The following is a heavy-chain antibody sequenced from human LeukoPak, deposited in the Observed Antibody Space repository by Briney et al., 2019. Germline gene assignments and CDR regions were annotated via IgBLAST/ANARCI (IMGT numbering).Heavy chain of an antibody. CDR1: GYTFTGYY. CDR2: INPNSGGT. V-gene: IGHV1-2*06. Sequence: ASVKVSCKASGYTFTGYYMHWVRQAPGQGLEWMGRINPNSGGTNYAQKFQGRVTMTRDTSISTAYMELSRLRSDDTAVYYRARGLVSSGYYYFGGQGTLVTVSS. CDR3: ARGLVSSGYYYF. J-gene: IGHJ4*02. D-gene: IGHD3-22*01.